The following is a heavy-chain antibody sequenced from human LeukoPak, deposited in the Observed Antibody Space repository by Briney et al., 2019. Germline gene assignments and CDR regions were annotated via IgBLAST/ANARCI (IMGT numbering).Heavy chain of an antibody. CDR2: IYSGGRT. CDR1: GFTVSSND. J-gene: IGHJ4*02. D-gene: IGHD3-22*01. CDR3: AIYDSSGYYNY. Sequence: GGSLRLSCAASGFTVSSNDMSWVRQAPGKGLEWVSVIYSGGRTFYADSVKGRFTISRDISKNTLYLQMNSLRAEDTAVYYCAIYDSSGYYNYWGQGTLVTVSS. V-gene: IGHV3-53*01.